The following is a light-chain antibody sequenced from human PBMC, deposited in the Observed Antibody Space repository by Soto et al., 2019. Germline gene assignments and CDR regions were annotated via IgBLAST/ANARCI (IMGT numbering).Light chain of an antibody. CDR3: QQYGTSPLT. CDR2: AAS. Sequence: EIVVTQSPGTLSLSPGERATLSCRASQSVSINFLAWYQQKPGQAPRLLIYAASSRATGIPDRFSGSGSGTDFTLTISRLEPEDFALYYCQQYGTSPLTFGGGTKVDIK. CDR1: QSVSINF. V-gene: IGKV3-20*01. J-gene: IGKJ4*01.